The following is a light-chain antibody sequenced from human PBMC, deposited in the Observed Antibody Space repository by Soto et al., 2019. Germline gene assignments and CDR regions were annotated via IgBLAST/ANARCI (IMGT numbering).Light chain of an antibody. V-gene: IGLV2-8*01. CDR1: NSDVGGYNY. J-gene: IGLJ3*02. Sequence: QSALTQPPSASGSPGQSVTISCTGTNSDVGGYNYVYWYQQHTGKSPKLMFYEVTKRPSGVPDRFSGSKSGNTASLTVSGLQAEDEADYYCISYAGSNVWVFGGGTKLTVL. CDR2: EVT. CDR3: ISYAGSNVWV.